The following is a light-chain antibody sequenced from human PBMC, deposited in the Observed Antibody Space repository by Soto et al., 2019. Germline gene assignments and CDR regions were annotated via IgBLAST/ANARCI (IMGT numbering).Light chain of an antibody. J-gene: IGKJ1*01. CDR3: QQYDWAPRT. Sequence: EIVLRRSPGTLSLSPGERATVTCKTSRSLTTDYLAWYQQKFGQAPRLLIYAASRRATGIPDRFTGSGSGTDFTLTISRLEPEDIAVYYCQQYDWAPRTFGQGTKVDIK. V-gene: IGKV3-20*01. CDR1: RSLTTDY. CDR2: AAS.